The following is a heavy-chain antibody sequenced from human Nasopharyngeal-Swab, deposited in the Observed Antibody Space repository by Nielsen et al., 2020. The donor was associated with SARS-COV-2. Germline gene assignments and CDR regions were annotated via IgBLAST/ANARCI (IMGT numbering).Heavy chain of an antibody. J-gene: IGHJ4*02. CDR1: GFTFSSYW. CDR3: SRDPFGAMVDYFDY. D-gene: IGHD5-18*01. CDR2: INSDGSRT. V-gene: IGHV3-74*01. Sequence: GGSLRLSCAASGFTFSSYWMHWVRQAPGKGLVWVSRINSDGSRTSYADSVKGRFTISRDNAKNTLYLQMNSLRAEDTAVYCCSRDPFGAMVDYFDYWGQGTLVTVSS.